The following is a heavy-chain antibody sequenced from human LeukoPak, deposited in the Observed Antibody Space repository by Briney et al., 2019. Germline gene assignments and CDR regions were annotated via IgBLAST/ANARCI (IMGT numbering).Heavy chain of an antibody. Sequence: GRSLRLSCAVSGFTFSTAWMNWVRQAPGKGLVWVSRIYSDGSDTTYADTVKGRFTIFRDNAKNTLYLQMNSLRADDTAVYYCATDAGHGFSFWGQGTMVTV. CDR1: GFTFSTAW. V-gene: IGHV3-74*03. CDR3: ATDAGHGFSF. CDR2: IYSDGSDT. J-gene: IGHJ3*01. D-gene: IGHD3-10*01.